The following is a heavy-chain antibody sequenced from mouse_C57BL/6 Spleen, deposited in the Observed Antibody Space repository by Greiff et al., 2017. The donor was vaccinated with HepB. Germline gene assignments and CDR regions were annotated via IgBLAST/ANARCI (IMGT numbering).Heavy chain of an antibody. Sequence: EVKLMESGEGLVKPGGSLKLSCAASGFTFSSYAMSWVRQTPEKRLEWVAYISSGGDYIYYADTVKGRFTISRDNARNTLYLQMSSLKSEDTAMYYCTRAYCNLYAMDYWGQGTSVTVSS. D-gene: IGHD2-1*01. CDR2: ISSGGDYI. CDR3: TRAYCNLYAMDY. CDR1: GFTFSSYA. J-gene: IGHJ4*01. V-gene: IGHV5-9-1*02.